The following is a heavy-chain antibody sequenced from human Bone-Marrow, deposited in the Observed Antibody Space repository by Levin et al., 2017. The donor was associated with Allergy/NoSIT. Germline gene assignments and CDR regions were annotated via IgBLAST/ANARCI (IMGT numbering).Heavy chain of an antibody. J-gene: IGHJ4*02. V-gene: IGHV3-7*01. CDR2: IKQDGSEK. Sequence: PGGSLRLSCAASGFTFSSYWMSWVRQAPGKGLEWVANIKQDGSEKYYVDSVKGRFTISRDNAKNSLYLQMNSLRAEDTAVYYCARDRGLGDFWSGYLDYFDYWGQGTLVTVSS. CDR3: ARDRGLGDFWSGYLDYFDY. CDR1: GFTFSSYW. D-gene: IGHD3-3*01.